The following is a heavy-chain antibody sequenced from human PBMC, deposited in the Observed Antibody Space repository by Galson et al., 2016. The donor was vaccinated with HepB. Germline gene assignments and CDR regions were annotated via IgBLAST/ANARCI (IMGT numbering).Heavy chain of an antibody. Sequence: SETLSLTCTVSGGSISGSPYYWGWIRQPPGKGLEWIRSIYYSGSTYYNPSLKSRVTISLDMSKNQFSLNLNSVTAADTAMYYCATDPHFWGQGTLVTVSS. CDR3: ATDPHF. CDR1: GGSISGSPYY. J-gene: IGHJ4*02. CDR2: IYYSGST. V-gene: IGHV4-39*07.